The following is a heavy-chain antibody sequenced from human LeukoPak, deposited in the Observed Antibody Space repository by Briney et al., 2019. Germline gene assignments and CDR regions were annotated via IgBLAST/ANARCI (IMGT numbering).Heavy chain of an antibody. CDR1: GFTFSTYA. Sequence: PGGSLRLSCAASGFTFSTYAMSWVCQAPGKGLNWVSTITGGGGTTYYADSVKGRFTISRDNSKNTLFLQMHSLRAEDTAIYYCAKHATEGGSSSTSSWDYWGQGTLVTVSS. CDR2: ITGGGGTT. J-gene: IGHJ4*02. D-gene: IGHD2-2*01. CDR3: AKHATEGGSSSTSSWDY. V-gene: IGHV3-23*01.